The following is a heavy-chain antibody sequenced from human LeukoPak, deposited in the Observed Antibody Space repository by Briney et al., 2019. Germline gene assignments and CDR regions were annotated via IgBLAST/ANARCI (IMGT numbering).Heavy chain of an antibody. D-gene: IGHD5-18*01. J-gene: IGHJ4*02. Sequence: GGSLRLSCAASRFTFSSYGMHWVRQAPGKGLEWVAVISYDGSNKYYADSVKGRFTISRDNSKNTLYLQMNSLRAEDTAVYYCAMRGYSYGNYFDYWGQGTLVTVSS. CDR1: RFTFSSYG. CDR3: AMRGYSYGNYFDY. CDR2: ISYDGSNK. V-gene: IGHV3-30*03.